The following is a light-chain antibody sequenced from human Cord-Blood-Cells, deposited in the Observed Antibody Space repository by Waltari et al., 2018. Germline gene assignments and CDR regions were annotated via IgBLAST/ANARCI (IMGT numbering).Light chain of an antibody. CDR1: QSVSSY. CDR3: QQRSNWPIT. Sequence: EIVLTQSPATLSLSPGEIATLSCRASQSVSSYLACYQQKPGQAPRLLIYDASNRATGIPARFSGSGSGTDFTLTISSLEPEDFAVYYCQQRSNWPITFGQGTRLEIK. V-gene: IGKV3-11*01. CDR2: DAS. J-gene: IGKJ5*01.